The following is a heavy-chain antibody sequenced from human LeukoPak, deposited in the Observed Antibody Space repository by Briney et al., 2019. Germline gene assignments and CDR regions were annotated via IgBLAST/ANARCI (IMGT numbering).Heavy chain of an antibody. Sequence: SETLSLTCTVSGGSISSYYWSWIRQPPGKGLEWIGSIYYSGSTYYNPSLKSRVTISVDTSKNQFSLKLSSVTAADTAVYYCAVAGTAFNWFDPWGQGTLVTVSS. V-gene: IGHV4-59*04. D-gene: IGHD6-19*01. CDR3: AVAGTAFNWFDP. J-gene: IGHJ5*02. CDR2: IYYSGST. CDR1: GGSISSYY.